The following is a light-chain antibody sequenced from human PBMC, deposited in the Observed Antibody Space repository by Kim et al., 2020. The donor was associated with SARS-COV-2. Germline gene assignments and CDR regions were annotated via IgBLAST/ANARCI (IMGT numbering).Light chain of an antibody. CDR2: RNK. Sequence: GQRVTDSWSGGSTNTGSNSVYWYQQLPGTPPKLLIYRNKQRPSGVPDRFSGSKSGTSASLAISGLRSEDEADYYCAAWDDSLSGWVFGGGTQLTVL. CDR1: STNTGSNS. CDR3: AAWDDSLSGWV. J-gene: IGLJ3*02. V-gene: IGLV1-47*01.